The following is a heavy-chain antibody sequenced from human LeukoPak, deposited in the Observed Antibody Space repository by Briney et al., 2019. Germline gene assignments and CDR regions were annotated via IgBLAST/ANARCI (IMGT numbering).Heavy chain of an antibody. V-gene: IGHV3-64D*09. Sequence: GGSLRLSCSASGFTFSSYAMHWVRQAPGKGLEYVSAISSNGGSTYYADSVKGRFTISRDNSKNTLYLQMSSLRAEDTAVYYCVKDLRYYDSSGYRDAFDIWGQGTIVTVSS. CDR1: GFTFSSYA. CDR2: ISSNGGST. J-gene: IGHJ3*02. CDR3: VKDLRYYDSSGYRDAFDI. D-gene: IGHD3-22*01.